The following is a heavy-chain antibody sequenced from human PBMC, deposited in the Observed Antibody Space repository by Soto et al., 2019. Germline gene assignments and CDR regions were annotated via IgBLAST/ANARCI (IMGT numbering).Heavy chain of an antibody. Sequence: SXETLSLTCAVYGGSFSGYYWSWIRQPPGKGLEWIGENNHSGSTNYNPSLKSRVTISVDRSKNQFSLKLSSVTAADTAVYYCGRANYYDTSGHDYWGQGTLVTVSS. V-gene: IGHV4-34*01. CDR3: GRANYYDTSGHDY. D-gene: IGHD3-22*01. J-gene: IGHJ4*02. CDR1: GGSFSGYY. CDR2: NNHSGST.